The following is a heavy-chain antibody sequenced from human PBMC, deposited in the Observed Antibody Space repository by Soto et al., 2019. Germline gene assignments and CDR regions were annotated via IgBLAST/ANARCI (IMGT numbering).Heavy chain of an antibody. CDR2: ISSDGGNK. Sequence: QVQLVESGGGVVQPGRSLRLSCAASGFTFSDYAMHWVRQAPGKGLEWVAVISSDGGNKYYADSLKGRFTISRDNSKNTLYLQMNSLRAEDTAIYYCAKAAYCGGDCLGYGLDVWDQGTTVTVSS. V-gene: IGHV3-30*18. CDR3: AKAAYCGGDCLGYGLDV. J-gene: IGHJ6*02. D-gene: IGHD2-21*02. CDR1: GFTFSDYA.